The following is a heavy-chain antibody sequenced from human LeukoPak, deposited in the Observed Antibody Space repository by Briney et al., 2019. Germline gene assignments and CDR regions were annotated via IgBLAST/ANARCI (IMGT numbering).Heavy chain of an antibody. CDR2: IYHSGST. CDR3: ATRDAITTAFDY. CDR1: GGSISSGGYY. D-gene: IGHD1-14*01. Sequence: SETLSLTCTVSGGSISSGGYYWSWIRQPPGKGLEWIGYIYHSGSTYYNPSLKSRFPISVDRSKNQFSLKLSSVAAADTAVYYCATRDAITTAFDYWGQGTLVTVSS. J-gene: IGHJ4*02. V-gene: IGHV4-30-2*01.